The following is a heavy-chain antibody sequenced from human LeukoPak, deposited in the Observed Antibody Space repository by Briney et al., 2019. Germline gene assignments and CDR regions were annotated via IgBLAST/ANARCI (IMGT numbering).Heavy chain of an antibody. V-gene: IGHV1-69*05. CDR3: ASGKGEVVPAE. CDR2: IIPIFGTA. Sequence: SVKVSCKASGGTFSSYAISWVRQAPGQGLEWMGGIIPIFGTANYAQKFQGRVTITTDESTSTAHTELSSLRSEDTAVYYCASGKGEVVPAEWGQGTLVTVSS. J-gene: IGHJ4*02. D-gene: IGHD2-2*01. CDR1: GGTFSSYA.